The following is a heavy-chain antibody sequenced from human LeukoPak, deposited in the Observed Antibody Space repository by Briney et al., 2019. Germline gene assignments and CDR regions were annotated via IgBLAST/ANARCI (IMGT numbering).Heavy chain of an antibody. J-gene: IGHJ5*02. CDR1: GFTFSSYE. CDR2: ISSSGSTI. D-gene: IGHD6-19*01. V-gene: IGHV3-48*03. CDR3: ARGKHSSPKHWFDP. Sequence: PGGSLRLSCAASGFTFSSYEMNWVRQAPGKGLEWVSYISSSGSTIYYADSVKGRFTISRDNAKNSLYLQMNSLRAEDTAVYYCARGKHSSPKHWFDPWGQGTLVTVSS.